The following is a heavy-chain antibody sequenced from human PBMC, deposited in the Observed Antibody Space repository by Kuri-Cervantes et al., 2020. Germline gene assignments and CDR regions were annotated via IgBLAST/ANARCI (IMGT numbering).Heavy chain of an antibody. CDR2: INHSGST. V-gene: IGHV4-34*01. CDR1: GGSFSGYY. CDR3: ASQAQLPAKLGDC. J-gene: IGHJ4*02. D-gene: IGHD2-2*01. Sequence: GSLRLSCAVYGGSFSGYYWSWIRPLPGKGLEWIGEINHSGSTNYNPSLKSRVTISVDTSKNQFSLKLSSVTAADTAVYYCASQAQLPAKLGDCWGQGTLVTVSS.